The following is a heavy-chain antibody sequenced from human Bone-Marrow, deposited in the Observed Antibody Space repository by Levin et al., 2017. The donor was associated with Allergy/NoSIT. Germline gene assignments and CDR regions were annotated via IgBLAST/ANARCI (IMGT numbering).Heavy chain of an antibody. V-gene: IGHV3-9*01. CDR3: AKDISGDGSNFDH. CDR1: GFNVDDYA. CDR2: ITWNRGKK. J-gene: IGHJ4*02. Sequence: PGGSLRLSCAVSGFNVDDYARHWFRQAPGKGLEWVSGITWNRGKKDYADSVKGRVTISRDNAKNSLYLQMNSLRTEDTALYYCAKDISGDGSNFDHWGQGTLVTVSS. D-gene: IGHD5-24*01.